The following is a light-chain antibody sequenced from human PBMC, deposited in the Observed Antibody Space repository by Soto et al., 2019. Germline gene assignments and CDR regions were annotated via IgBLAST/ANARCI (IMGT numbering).Light chain of an antibody. CDR3: SSYTSSSTRV. CDR2: DVS. V-gene: IGLV2-14*03. Sequence: QSALTQPASVSGSPGQSITISCTGTSSDVGGYNYVSWYQQHPDKAPKLMIYDVSNRPSGVSNRFSGSKSGNTASLTISGLQADDEDDYYCSSYTSSSTRVFGTGTKVTVL. J-gene: IGLJ1*01. CDR1: SSDVGGYNY.